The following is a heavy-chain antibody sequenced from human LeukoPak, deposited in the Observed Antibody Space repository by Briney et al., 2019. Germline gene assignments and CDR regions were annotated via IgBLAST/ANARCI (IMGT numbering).Heavy chain of an antibody. D-gene: IGHD2-15*01. CDR1: GGTFSSYA. V-gene: IGHV1-69*05. J-gene: IGHJ5*02. CDR2: IIPIFGTA. CDR3: ARGENRGYCSGGSCYLNWFDP. Sequence: GASVKVSCKASGGTFSSYAISWVRQAPGQGLEWMGRIIPIFGTATYAQKFQGRATITTDESTSTAYMELSSLRSEDTAVYYCARGENRGYCSGGSCYLNWFDPWGQGTLVTVSS.